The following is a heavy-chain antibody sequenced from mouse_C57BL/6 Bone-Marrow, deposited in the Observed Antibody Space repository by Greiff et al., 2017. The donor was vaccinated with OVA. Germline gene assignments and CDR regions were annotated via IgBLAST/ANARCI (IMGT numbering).Heavy chain of an antibody. Sequence: DVMLVESGGGLVQPKGSLKLSCAASGFSFNTYAMNWVRQAPGKGLEWVARIRSKSNNYATYYADSVKDRFTISRDDSESMLYLQMNNLKTEDTAMYYCVRHVGYGKAWFAYWGQGTLVTVSA. CDR1: GFSFNTYA. CDR2: IRSKSNNYAT. J-gene: IGHJ3*01. D-gene: IGHD2-10*02. CDR3: VRHVGYGKAWFAY. V-gene: IGHV10-1*01.